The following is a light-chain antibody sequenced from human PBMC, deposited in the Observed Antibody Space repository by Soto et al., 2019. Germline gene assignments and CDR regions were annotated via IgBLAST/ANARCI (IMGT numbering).Light chain of an antibody. CDR1: QTISSW. CDR3: QHYNSYSEA. V-gene: IGKV1-5*03. J-gene: IGKJ1*01. Sequence: DIQMTQSPSTLSGSVGDRVTITCRASQTISSWLAWYQQKPGKAPKLLIYKASTLKSGAPSRFSGSGSGTAFTITISSLQPDDFETYYCQHYNSYSEAFGQGTKVELK. CDR2: KAS.